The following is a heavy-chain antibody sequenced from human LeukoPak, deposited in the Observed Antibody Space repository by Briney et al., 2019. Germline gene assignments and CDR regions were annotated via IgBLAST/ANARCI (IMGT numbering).Heavy chain of an antibody. Sequence: ASETLSLTCTVSGGSISSYYWSWIRQPAGKGLEWIGRIYTSGSTNYNPSLKSRVTMSVDTSKNQFSLKLSSVTAADTAVYYCAREDSGSYYGYNWFDPWGQGTLVTVSS. J-gene: IGHJ5*02. CDR2: IYTSGST. V-gene: IGHV4-4*07. D-gene: IGHD1-26*01. CDR1: GGSISSYY. CDR3: AREDSGSYYGYNWFDP.